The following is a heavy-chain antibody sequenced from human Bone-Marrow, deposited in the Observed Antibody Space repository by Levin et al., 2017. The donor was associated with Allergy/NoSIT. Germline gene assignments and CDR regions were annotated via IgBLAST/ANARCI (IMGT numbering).Heavy chain of an antibody. D-gene: IGHD2-2*01. V-gene: IGHV3-11*01. Sequence: RGESLKISCAASGFTFSDYYMSWIRQAPGKGLEWVSYISSSGSTIYYADSVKGRFTISRDNAKNSLYLQMNSLRAEDTAVYYCARVLWIGYCSSTSGYPHNWFDPWGQGTLVTVSS. J-gene: IGHJ5*02. CDR2: ISSSGSTI. CDR1: GFTFSDYY. CDR3: ARVLWIGYCSSTSGYPHNWFDP.